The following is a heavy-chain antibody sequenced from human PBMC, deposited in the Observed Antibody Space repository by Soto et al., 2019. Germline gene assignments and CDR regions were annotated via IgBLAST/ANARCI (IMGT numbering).Heavy chain of an antibody. CDR3: ARDTSKSGRWLQFWDYYYYGMDV. V-gene: IGHV1-46*01. D-gene: IGHD5-12*01. CDR2: INPSGGST. Sequence: ASVKVSCKASGYTFTSYYMHWVRQAPGQGLERMGIINPSGGSTSYAQKFQGRVTMTRDTSTSTVYMELSSLRSEDTAVYYCARDTSKSGRWLQFWDYYYYGMDVWGQGTTVTVSS. J-gene: IGHJ6*02. CDR1: GYTFTSYY.